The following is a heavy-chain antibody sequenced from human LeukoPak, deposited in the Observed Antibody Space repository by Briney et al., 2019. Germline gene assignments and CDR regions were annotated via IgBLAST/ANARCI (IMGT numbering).Heavy chain of an antibody. V-gene: IGHV3-23*01. J-gene: IGHJ4*02. Sequence: GGSLRLSYAASGFTFSSYAMSWVRQAPGKGLEWVSAISGSGGSTYYADSVKGRFTISRDNSKNTLYLQMNSLRAEDTAVYYCAKDLFRITMVRGVIDYWGQGTLVTVSS. CDR2: ISGSGGST. CDR1: GFTFSSYA. D-gene: IGHD3-10*01. CDR3: AKDLFRITMVRGVIDY.